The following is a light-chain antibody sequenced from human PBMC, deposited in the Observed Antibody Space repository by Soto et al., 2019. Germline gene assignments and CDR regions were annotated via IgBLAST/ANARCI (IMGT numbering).Light chain of an antibody. Sequence: EIVLTQSPATLSLSPGERATLFCRASQSVSSYFAWYQQKPGQAPNLLIYDASNRATDIPDRFSGSGSGTEFTLTISSLQPEDFATYYCQQHGQWPITFGQGTRLEI. J-gene: IGKJ5*01. CDR3: QQHGQWPIT. V-gene: IGKV3-11*01. CDR2: DAS. CDR1: QSVSSY.